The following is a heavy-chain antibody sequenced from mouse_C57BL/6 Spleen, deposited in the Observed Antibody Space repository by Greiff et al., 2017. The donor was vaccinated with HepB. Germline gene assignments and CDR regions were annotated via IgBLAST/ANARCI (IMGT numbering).Heavy chain of an antibody. CDR2: IWSGGST. D-gene: IGHD2-1*01. CDR3: AKNGYGNYVDWYFDV. V-gene: IGHV2-4*01. J-gene: IGHJ1*03. CDR1: GFSLTSYG. Sequence: VHLVESGPGLVQPSQSLSITCTVSGFSLTSYGVHWVRQPPGKGLEWLGVIWSGGSTDYNAAFISRLSISKDNSKSQVFFKMNSLQADDNAIYYCAKNGYGNYVDWYFDVWGTGTTVTVSS.